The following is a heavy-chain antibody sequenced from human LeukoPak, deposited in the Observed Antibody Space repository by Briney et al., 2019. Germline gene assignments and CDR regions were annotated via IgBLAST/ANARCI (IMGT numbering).Heavy chain of an antibody. CDR3: ARVYRGMITFGGVIVYFDY. Sequence: GGSLRLSCAASGFTFSDYYMSWIRQAPGKGLEWVSYISSSGSTIYYADSVKGRFTISRDNAKNSLYLQMNSLRAEDTAVYYCARVYRGMITFGGVIVYFDYWGQGTLVTVSS. D-gene: IGHD3-16*02. J-gene: IGHJ4*02. CDR1: GFTFSDYY. CDR2: ISSSGSTI. V-gene: IGHV3-11*01.